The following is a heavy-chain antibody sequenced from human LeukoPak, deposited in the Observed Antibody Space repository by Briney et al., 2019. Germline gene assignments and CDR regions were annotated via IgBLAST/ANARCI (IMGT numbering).Heavy chain of an antibody. V-gene: IGHV3-11*01. J-gene: IGHJ4*02. CDR3: ASQEWSDGSYFDY. D-gene: IGHD3-3*01. Sequence: GGSLRLSCAASGFTFSDHYMDWVRQAPGKGLEWVSYISSSGSTIYYADSVKGRFTISRDNAKNSLYLQMNSLRAEDTAVYYCASQEWSDGSYFDYWGQGTLVTVSS. CDR2: ISSSGSTI. CDR1: GFTFSDHY.